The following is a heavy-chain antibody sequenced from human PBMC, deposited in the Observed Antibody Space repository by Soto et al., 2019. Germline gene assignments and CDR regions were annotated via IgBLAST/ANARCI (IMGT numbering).Heavy chain of an antibody. D-gene: IGHD3-22*01. Sequence: PSETLSLTCTVSGGSISSYYWSWIRQPPGKGLEWIGYIYYSGSTNYNPSLKSRVTISVDTSKNQFSLKLSSVTAADTAVYYCARNYYDSSGYYDAFDIWGQGTMVT. CDR3: ARNYYDSSGYYDAFDI. CDR2: IYYSGST. CDR1: GGSISSYY. J-gene: IGHJ3*02. V-gene: IGHV4-59*01.